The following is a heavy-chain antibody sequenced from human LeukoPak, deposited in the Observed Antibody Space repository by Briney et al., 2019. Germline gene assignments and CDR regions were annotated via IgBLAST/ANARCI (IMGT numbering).Heavy chain of an antibody. Sequence: GGSLRLSSAASGFSFDDYAMHWVRQAPGKGLEWVSGISWHSGRIAYADSVRGRFTISRDNAKNSLSLQMNSLRDDDTAVYYCAKDAYGGATFFYYMDVWGKGTTVIVSS. V-gene: IGHV3-9*01. CDR2: ISWHSGRI. D-gene: IGHD2/OR15-2a*01. J-gene: IGHJ6*03. CDR1: GFSFDDYA. CDR3: AKDAYGGATFFYYMDV.